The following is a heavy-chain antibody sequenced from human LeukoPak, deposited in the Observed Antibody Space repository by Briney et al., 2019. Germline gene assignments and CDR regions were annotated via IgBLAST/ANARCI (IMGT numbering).Heavy chain of an antibody. CDR1: GGSISSGDYY. J-gene: IGHJ3*02. CDR2: IYYSGST. CDR3: ARLYSSSWYQRGAFDI. V-gene: IGHV4-30-4*01. Sequence: PSETLSLTCTVSGGSISSGDYYWSWIRQPPGKGLEWIGYIYYSGSTYYNPSLKSRVTISVDTSKNQFSLKLSSVTAAATAVYYCARLYSSSWYQRGAFDIWGQGTMVTVSS. D-gene: IGHD6-13*01.